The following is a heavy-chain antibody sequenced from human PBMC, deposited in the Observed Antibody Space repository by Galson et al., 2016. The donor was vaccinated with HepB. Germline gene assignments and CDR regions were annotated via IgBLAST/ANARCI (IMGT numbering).Heavy chain of an antibody. D-gene: IGHD2-15*01. CDR2: VFYDGGKK. V-gene: IGHV3-33*01. CDR1: GFSFSNNV. Sequence: SLRLSCAASGFSFSNNVMHWVRQAPGKGLEWVAIVFYDGGKKYYADSVKGRFTISRDNFENAVYLEMNNLRAEDTGVYYCARGDGRPTGDAFDVWGLGTMVTVSS. J-gene: IGHJ3*01. CDR3: ARGDGRPTGDAFDV.